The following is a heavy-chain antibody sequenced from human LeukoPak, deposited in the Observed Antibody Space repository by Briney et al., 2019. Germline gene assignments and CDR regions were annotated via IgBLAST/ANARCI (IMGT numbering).Heavy chain of an antibody. CDR3: AKADYDFWSGYDY. J-gene: IGHJ4*02. V-gene: IGHV3-23*01. Sequence: GGSLRLSCAASGFTFSSYAMSWVRQAPGKGLEWVSAISGSGGSTYYADSVKGRFTIPRDNSKNTLYLQMNSLRAEDTAVYYCAKADYDFWSGYDYWGQGTLVTVSS. CDR1: GFTFSSYA. D-gene: IGHD3-3*01. CDR2: ISGSGGST.